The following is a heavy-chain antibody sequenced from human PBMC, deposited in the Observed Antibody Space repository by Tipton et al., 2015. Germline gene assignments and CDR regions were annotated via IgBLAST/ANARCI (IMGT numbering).Heavy chain of an antibody. V-gene: IGHV4-34*01. CDR1: GGSFSGYF. CDR3: ARDKERWLQYWAFDI. Sequence: TLSLTCAVYGGSFSGYFWTWIRQPPGKGLEWIGEINHSGRIKYNPSLKSRVTISVDTSKSQFSLRLNSVTAADTAVYYCARDKERWLQYWAFDIWGQGTMVTVSS. D-gene: IGHD5-24*01. J-gene: IGHJ3*02. CDR2: INHSGRI.